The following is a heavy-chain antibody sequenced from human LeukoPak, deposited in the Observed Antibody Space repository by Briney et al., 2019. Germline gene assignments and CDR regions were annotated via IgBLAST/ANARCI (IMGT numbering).Heavy chain of an antibody. D-gene: IGHD3-10*01. V-gene: IGHV3-7*05. CDR3: ATNYYGRFDH. CDR2: IKTDGSEK. CDR1: GFTFTHFW. J-gene: IGHJ4*02. Sequence: GGSLRLSCAASGFTFTHFWMTWVRQAPGKGLEWVANIKTDGSEKHYVDSVNGRFTISRDNAKNSLSLEMNSLRDEDTAVYYCATNYYGRFDHWGQGTLVTVSS.